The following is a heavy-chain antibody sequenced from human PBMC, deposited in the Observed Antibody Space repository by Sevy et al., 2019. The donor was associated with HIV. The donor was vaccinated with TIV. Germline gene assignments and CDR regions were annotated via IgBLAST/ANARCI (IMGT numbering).Heavy chain of an antibody. V-gene: IGHV3-9*01. CDR3: TKVLGATLVPGYCYDGTCWPRDSFDI. CDR2: VSWNSASI. J-gene: IGHJ3*02. D-gene: IGHD2-15*01. CDR1: GFTFDDYA. Sequence: GGSLRLSCAASGFTFDDYAMHWVRQAPGKGLEWVSGVSWNSASIGYAGSVRGRFTISRDNAKNSLSLQMKSLTSEDTAFYYCTKVLGATLVPGYCYDGTCWPRDSFDIWGHGTMVTVSS.